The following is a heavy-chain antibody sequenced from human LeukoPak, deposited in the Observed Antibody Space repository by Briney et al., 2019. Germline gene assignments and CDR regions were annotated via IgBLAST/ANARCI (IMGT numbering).Heavy chain of an antibody. V-gene: IGHV3-7*03. CDR2: IKHDGSEK. CDR1: GFIFTNYF. CDR3: AKSLRASSGLEEEQGY. Sequence: PGGSLRLSCAASGFIFTNYFMSWVRQAPGKGLEWVASIKHDGSEKYYVDSVRGRFTISRDNTMNSLYLQMNSLRAEDTALYYCAKSLRASSGLEEEQGYWGQGTLVTVSS. D-gene: IGHD6-19*01. J-gene: IGHJ4*02.